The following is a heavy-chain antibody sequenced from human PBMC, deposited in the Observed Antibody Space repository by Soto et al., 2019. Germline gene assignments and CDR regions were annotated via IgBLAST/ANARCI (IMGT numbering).Heavy chain of an antibody. J-gene: IGHJ4*02. D-gene: IGHD3-9*01. CDR2: INHSGST. CDR1: GGSFSGYY. CDR3: ARGFRYDILTGYYSRPINYFDY. Sequence: PSETLSLTCAVYGGSFSGYYWSWIRQPPGKGLEWIGEINHSGSTNYNPSLKSRVTISVDTSKNQFSLKLSSVTAADTAVYYCARGFRYDILTGYYSRPINYFDYWGQGTLVTSPQ. V-gene: IGHV4-34*01.